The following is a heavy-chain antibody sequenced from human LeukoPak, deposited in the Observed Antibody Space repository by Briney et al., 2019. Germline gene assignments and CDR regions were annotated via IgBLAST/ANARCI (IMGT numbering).Heavy chain of an antibody. CDR2: ISYDGSNK. CDR1: GFTFSSYG. CDR3: AKDVGRSSSWLDY. Sequence: PGGSLRLSCAASGFTFSSYGMHWVRQAPGRGLEWMAVISYDGSNKYYADSVKGRFTISRDNSKKTLYLQMNSLRAEDTAVYYCAKDVGRSSSWLDYWGQGTLVTVSS. D-gene: IGHD6-13*01. V-gene: IGHV3-30*18. J-gene: IGHJ4*02.